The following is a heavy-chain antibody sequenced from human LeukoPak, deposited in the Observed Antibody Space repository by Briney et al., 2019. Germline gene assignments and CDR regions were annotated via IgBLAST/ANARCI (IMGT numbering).Heavy chain of an antibody. D-gene: IGHD3-16*01. CDR3: ARVGDDSGPNWFDP. CDR2: INHSGST. J-gene: IGHJ5*02. CDR1: GGSFSGYY. Sequence: PSETLSLTCAVYGGSFSGYYWSWIRQPPGKGLEWIGEINHSGSTNYNPSLKSRVTISVDTSENQFSLKLSSVTAADTAVYYCARVGDDSGPNWFDPWGQGTLVTVSS. V-gene: IGHV4-34*01.